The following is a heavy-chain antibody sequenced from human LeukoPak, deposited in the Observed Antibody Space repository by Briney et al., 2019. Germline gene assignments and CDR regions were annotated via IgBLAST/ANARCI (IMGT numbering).Heavy chain of an antibody. CDR1: GGTFSSYA. CDR2: IIPIFGTA. Sequence: GASVKVSCKASGGTFSSYAISWVRQAPGQGLEWMGGIIPIFGTANYAQKFQGRVTITADESTSTAYMALSSLRSEDTAVYYCATHPGYCSGGSCYRFDYWGQGTLVTVSS. D-gene: IGHD2-15*01. CDR3: ATHPGYCSGGSCYRFDY. J-gene: IGHJ4*02. V-gene: IGHV1-69*13.